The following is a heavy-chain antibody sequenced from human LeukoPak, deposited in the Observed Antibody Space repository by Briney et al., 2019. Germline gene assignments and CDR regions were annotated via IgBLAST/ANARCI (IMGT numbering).Heavy chain of an antibody. CDR2: TYYRSKWYN. J-gene: IGHJ4*02. Sequence: SQTLSLTCAISGDSVSSNSATWPWIRQSPSRGLEWLGRTYYRSKWYNDYAVSVKSRITVNPDTSRNQFSLHLNSVTPEDTAVYYCARGSSSNSWYFDYWGQGTLVTVSS. CDR1: GDSVSSNSAT. CDR3: ARGSSSNSWYFDY. D-gene: IGHD6-13*01. V-gene: IGHV6-1*01.